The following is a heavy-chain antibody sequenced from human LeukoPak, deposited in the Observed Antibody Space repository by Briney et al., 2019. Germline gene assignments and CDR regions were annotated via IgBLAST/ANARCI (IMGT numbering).Heavy chain of an antibody. D-gene: IGHD3-10*01. CDR1: GGSINYYY. V-gene: IGHV4-59*01. Sequence: SETLSLTCTVSGGSINYYYWSWIRQPPGKGLEWIGYVYYSGSTNYNPSLKSRVTISEDTSKNQFSLKLNSVTAAVTAVYYCARFGSYFEYWGRGTLVTVSS. J-gene: IGHJ4*02. CDR3: ARFGSYFEY. CDR2: VYYSGST.